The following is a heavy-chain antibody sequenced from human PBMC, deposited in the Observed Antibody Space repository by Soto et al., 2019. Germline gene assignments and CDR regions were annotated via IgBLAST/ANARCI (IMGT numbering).Heavy chain of an antibody. J-gene: IGHJ4*02. Sequence: EVQLLESGGGLVQPGGALRLSCAASGFTFSSHAMSWVRQAPGKGLEWISSISAGSEGAYYADSVKGRFTLSRDNSNNALSLQMNSLRAEATGVYYGARDLLWYLHWGQGTLVTVSS. V-gene: IGHV3-23*01. D-gene: IGHD2-21*01. CDR3: ARDLLWYLH. CDR1: GFTFSSHA. CDR2: ISAGSEGA.